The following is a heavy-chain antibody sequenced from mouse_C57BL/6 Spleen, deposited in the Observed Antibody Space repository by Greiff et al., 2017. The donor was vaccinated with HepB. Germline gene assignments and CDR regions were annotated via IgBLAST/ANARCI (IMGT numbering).Heavy chain of an antibody. CDR1: GFTFSDYG. Sequence: DVKLVESGGGLVKPGGSLKLSCAASGFTFSDYGMHWVRQAPEKGLEWVAYISSGSSTIYYADTVKGRFTISRDNAKTTLFLQMTSLRSEDTAMYYCAREGYDEGFAYWGQGTLVTVSA. J-gene: IGHJ3*01. CDR3: AREGYDEGFAY. D-gene: IGHD2-2*01. V-gene: IGHV5-17*01. CDR2: ISSGSSTI.